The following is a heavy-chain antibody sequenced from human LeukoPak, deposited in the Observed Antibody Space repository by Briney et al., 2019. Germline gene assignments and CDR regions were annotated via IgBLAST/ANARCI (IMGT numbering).Heavy chain of an antibody. Sequence: GGSLRLSCAASGFTFSSDWIHWVRQAPGKGPVWVSRIKPDGSQTGYADSVRGRFTISRDNAKSTLFLQMISLRAEDTAIYYCARESAPAGLGDWGQGTLVTVST. CDR1: GFTFSSDW. CDR2: IKPDGSQT. J-gene: IGHJ4*02. D-gene: IGHD2-2*01. V-gene: IGHV3-74*01. CDR3: ARESAPAGLGD.